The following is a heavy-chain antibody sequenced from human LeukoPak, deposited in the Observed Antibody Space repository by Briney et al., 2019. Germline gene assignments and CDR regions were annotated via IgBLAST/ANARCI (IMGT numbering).Heavy chain of an antibody. V-gene: IGHV1-2*02. J-gene: IGHJ4*02. CDR3: AGGITGGDY. Sequence: GTSVKVSCEASGYTFSDYYIHWVRQAPGQGLEWVGWINPNGGGTNYAQKFQGRVTMTRDTSISTAYMELTSLRSDDTALYYCAGGITGGDYWGQGTLVTVSS. CDR1: GYTFSDYY. D-gene: IGHD1-14*01. CDR2: INPNGGGT.